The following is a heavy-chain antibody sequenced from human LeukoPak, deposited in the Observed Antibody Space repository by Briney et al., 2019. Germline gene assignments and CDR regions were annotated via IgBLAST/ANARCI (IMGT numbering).Heavy chain of an antibody. Sequence: SQTLSLTCAVSGDSVSSNSAAWNWLRQAQARGLEWLVRTYYRSKLYNNYAGSVKSRITINPDTSKNQFSLQLKSVTPEDTAVYYCARGHIPLDYWGQGALVTVSS. CDR1: GDSVSSNSAA. D-gene: IGHD2-2*02. CDR2: TYYRSKLYN. J-gene: IGHJ4*02. CDR3: ARGHIPLDY. V-gene: IGHV6-1*01.